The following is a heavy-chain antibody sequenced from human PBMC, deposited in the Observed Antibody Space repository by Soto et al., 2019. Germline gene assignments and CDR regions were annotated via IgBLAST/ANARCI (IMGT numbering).Heavy chain of an antibody. CDR1: GGSISTYY. V-gene: IGHV4-59*08. Sequence: SSETLSLTCTVSGGSISTYYWSWIRQPPGKGLEWIGYIYYSGSTNYSPSLKSRVTISVDTSKSHFSLKLTPMTAADTAVYYCAAHSGSTYGPLDYWGQGTQVTVSS. CDR2: IYYSGST. CDR3: AAHSGSTYGPLDY. D-gene: IGHD3-10*01. J-gene: IGHJ4*02.